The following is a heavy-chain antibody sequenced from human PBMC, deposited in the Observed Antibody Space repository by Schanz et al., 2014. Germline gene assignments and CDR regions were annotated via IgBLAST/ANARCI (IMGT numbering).Heavy chain of an antibody. D-gene: IGHD6-19*01. CDR1: GYTFTSYG. CDR2: ISAYNGNT. Sequence: QVQLVQSGAELRKPGASVKVSCKASGYTFTSYGINWVRQAPGHGLERMGWISAYNGNTNYAQKLQGRVTMTTDTSTSTAYMELRSLRSDGTAVYYCARGGYSSGWYDRDIAHFDYWGQGTLVTVSS. CDR3: ARGGYSSGWYDRDIAHFDY. J-gene: IGHJ4*02. V-gene: IGHV1-18*01.